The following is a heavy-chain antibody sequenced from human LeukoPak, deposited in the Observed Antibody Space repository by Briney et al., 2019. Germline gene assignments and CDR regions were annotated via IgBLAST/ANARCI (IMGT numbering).Heavy chain of an antibody. V-gene: IGHV4-61*08. J-gene: IGHJ4*02. D-gene: IGHD3-3*01. CDR2: VYYSGST. CDR1: GGSISSGGYY. CDR3: ARVRTDFWSGYYVDY. Sequence: PSETLSLTCTVSGGSISSGGYYWSWIRQPPGKGLEWIGYVYYSGSTNYNPSLKSRVTKSVDTSKNQFSLKLSSVTAADTAVYYCARVRTDFWSGYYVDYWGQGTLVTVSS.